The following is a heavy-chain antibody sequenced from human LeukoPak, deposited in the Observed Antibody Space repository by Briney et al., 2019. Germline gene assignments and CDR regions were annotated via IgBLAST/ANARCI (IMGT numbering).Heavy chain of an antibody. CDR1: GGSISSNW. V-gene: IGHV4-4*02. CDR2: IDHSGST. Sequence: PSGTLSLTCAVSGGSISSNWWSWVRQPPGKGLEWIGEIDHSGSTNYNPSLKSRVNISVDKSESQFPLKLSSVTAADTAVYYCARVGSVRGLDYWGQGTLVTVSS. D-gene: IGHD3-10*01. CDR3: ARVGSVRGLDY. J-gene: IGHJ4*02.